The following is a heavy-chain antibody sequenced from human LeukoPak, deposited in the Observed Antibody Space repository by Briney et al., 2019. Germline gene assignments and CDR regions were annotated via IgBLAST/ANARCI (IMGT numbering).Heavy chain of an antibody. CDR2: IYYSGST. J-gene: IGHJ6*03. V-gene: IGHV4-59*01. Sequence: SETLSLTCTVSGGSISSYYWSWIRQPPGKGLEWIGYIYYSGSTNYNPSLKSRVTISVDTSKNQFSLKLSSVTAADTAVYYCARGASYYYYMDVWGKGTTVTISS. CDR3: ARGASYYYYMDV. CDR1: GGSISSYY.